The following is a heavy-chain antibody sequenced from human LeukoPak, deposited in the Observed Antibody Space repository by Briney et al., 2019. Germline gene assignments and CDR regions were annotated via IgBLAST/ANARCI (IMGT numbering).Heavy chain of an antibody. CDR3: ARGLAAAGPYYYYYGMDV. J-gene: IGHJ6*02. V-gene: IGHV4-34*01. CDR2: INHSGST. CDR1: GGSFSGYY. D-gene: IGHD6-13*01. Sequence: SETLSLTCAVYGGSFSGYYWSWIRQPPGKGLEWIGEINHSGSTNYNPSLKSRVTISVDTSKNQFSLKLSSVTAADTAVYYCARGLAAAGPYYYYYGMDVWGQGTTVTVSS.